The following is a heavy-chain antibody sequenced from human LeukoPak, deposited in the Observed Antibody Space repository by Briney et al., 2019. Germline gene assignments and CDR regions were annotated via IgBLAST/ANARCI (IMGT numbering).Heavy chain of an antibody. CDR1: GFTFSSYA. D-gene: IGHD6-13*01. Sequence: GGSLRLSCAASGFTFSSYAMHWVRQAPGKGLEWVALISYDGSHKYYADSVKGRFTISRDNSKNTLYLQMNSLRAEDTAVYYCVRGAYSSSWLDFDYWGQGTLVTVSS. V-gene: IGHV3-30*04. J-gene: IGHJ4*02. CDR3: VRGAYSSSWLDFDY. CDR2: ISYDGSHK.